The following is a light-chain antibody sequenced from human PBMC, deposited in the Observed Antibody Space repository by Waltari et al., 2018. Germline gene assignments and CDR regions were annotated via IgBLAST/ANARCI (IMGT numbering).Light chain of an antibody. Sequence: DIQMTQSPSSLSASVGDGVTITCRASQSISIYLNWYRQKPVKAPKLLIYAASTLHSGVPSRFSGSGSGTEFTLTISSLQPEDFATYYCQKSSSTPPWTFGQGTKVEIK. CDR3: QKSSSTPPWT. J-gene: IGKJ1*01. CDR1: QSISIY. CDR2: AAS. V-gene: IGKV1-39*01.